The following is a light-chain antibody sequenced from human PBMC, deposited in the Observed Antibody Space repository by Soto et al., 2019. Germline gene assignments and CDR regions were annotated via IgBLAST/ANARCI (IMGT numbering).Light chain of an antibody. CDR1: SSNIGSNY. J-gene: IGLJ1*01. CDR3: AAWDDSLSGLYV. V-gene: IGLV1-47*02. CDR2: SNN. Sequence: QSALTQPASVSGSPGQSITISCSGSSSNIGSNYVYWYQQLPGTAPKLLIYSNNQRPSGVPDRFSGSKSGTSASLAISGLRSEDEADYYCAAWDDSLSGLYVFGTGTKVTVL.